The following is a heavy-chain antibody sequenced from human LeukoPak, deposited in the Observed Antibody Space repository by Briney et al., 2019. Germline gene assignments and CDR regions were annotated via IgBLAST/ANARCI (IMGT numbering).Heavy chain of an antibody. Sequence: SEALSLTCAVYGGSFSGYYWSWIRQPPGKGLEWIGEINHSGSTNYNPSLKSRVTISVDTSKNQFSLKLSSVTAADTAVYYCARRYCSSTSCYAFDYWGQGTLVTVSS. D-gene: IGHD2-2*01. J-gene: IGHJ4*02. CDR1: GGSFSGYY. V-gene: IGHV4-34*01. CDR2: INHSGST. CDR3: ARRYCSSTSCYAFDY.